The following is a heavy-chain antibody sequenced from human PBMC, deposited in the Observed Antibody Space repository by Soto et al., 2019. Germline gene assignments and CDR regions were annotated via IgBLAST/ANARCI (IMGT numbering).Heavy chain of an antibody. J-gene: IGHJ5*02. CDR2: IYDSGST. V-gene: IGHV4-39*01. CDR1: GGSISSSSYY. CDR3: ARHQSHSSSYVDP. D-gene: IGHD6-13*01. Sequence: QLQLQESGPGLVKPSETLSLTCTVSGGSISSSSYYWGWIRQPPGKGLEWIGSIYDSGSTYYNPTLKSRVTISVDTSKNQFSLKLSSVTAADTAVYYCARHQSHSSSYVDPWGQGTLVTVSS.